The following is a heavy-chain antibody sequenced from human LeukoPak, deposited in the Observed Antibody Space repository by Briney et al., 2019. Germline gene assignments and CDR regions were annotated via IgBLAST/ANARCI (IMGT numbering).Heavy chain of an antibody. Sequence: ASVKVSCKASGYTFTGSYMHWVRQAPGQGLEWMGWSNPNSGGTNYAQKFQGRVTMTRDTSISTAYMELSRLRSDDTAVYYCARDPPDYYGSGSYPFDYCGQGTLVTVSS. V-gene: IGHV1-2*02. CDR3: ARDPPDYYGSGSYPFDY. CDR2: SNPNSGGT. D-gene: IGHD3-10*01. J-gene: IGHJ4*02. CDR1: GYTFTGSY.